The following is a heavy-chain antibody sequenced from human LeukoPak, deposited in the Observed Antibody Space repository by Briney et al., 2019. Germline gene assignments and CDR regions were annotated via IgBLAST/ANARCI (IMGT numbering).Heavy chain of an antibody. Sequence: GGSLRPSCAVSEFIFSRYAMHWVRQAPGKGLEWVAILSYDDTNEYYADSVAGRFTISRDNSKNTLYLQMNSLRPDDTAVYYCARDRRDGNNLAFHFDYWGQGTLVTVSS. V-gene: IGHV3-30*04. CDR3: ARDRRDGNNLAFHFDY. J-gene: IGHJ4*02. CDR2: LSYDDTNE. D-gene: IGHD5-24*01. CDR1: EFIFSRYA.